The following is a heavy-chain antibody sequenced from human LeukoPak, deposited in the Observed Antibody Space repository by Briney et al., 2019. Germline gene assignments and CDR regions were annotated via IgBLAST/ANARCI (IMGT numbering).Heavy chain of an antibody. CDR2: IDPSDSYT. Sequence: GASLKISCKGSGYIFTSYWISWVLQLPGKGLEWMGRIDPSDSYTNYSPSFQGHVTISADKSISTAYLQWSSLEASDTAMYYRARHVLRIETVTTGDFDYWGQGTLVTVSS. D-gene: IGHD4-17*01. V-gene: IGHV5-10-1*01. CDR3: ARHVLRIETVTTGDFDY. J-gene: IGHJ4*02. CDR1: GYIFTSYW.